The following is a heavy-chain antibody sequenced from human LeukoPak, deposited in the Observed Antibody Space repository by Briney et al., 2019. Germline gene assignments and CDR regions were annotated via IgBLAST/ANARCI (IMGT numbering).Heavy chain of an antibody. D-gene: IGHD3-10*01. CDR2: ISWNSGSI. Sequence: PGGSLRLSCAASGFTFDDYAMHWVRQAPGKGLEWVSGISWNSGSIGYADSVKGRFTISRDNAKNSLYLQMNSLRAEDTALYYCAKVFGLLWCGELWDAFDIWGQGTMVTVSS. CDR1: GFTFDDYA. CDR3: AKVFGLLWCGELWDAFDI. J-gene: IGHJ3*02. V-gene: IGHV3-9*01.